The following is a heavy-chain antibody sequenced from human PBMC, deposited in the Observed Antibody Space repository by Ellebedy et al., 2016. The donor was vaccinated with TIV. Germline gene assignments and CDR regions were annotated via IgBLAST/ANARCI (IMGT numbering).Heavy chain of an antibody. Sequence: GESLKISCSASGFTFSTYAMHWVRQAPGKGLQYVSAISSNGDSAFYADSVKGRFTISRDNSKNTLFLQMSSLRVEDTAVYYCVRDFYGVDYWGQGSLVTVSS. D-gene: IGHD3-10*01. J-gene: IGHJ4*02. CDR3: VRDFYGVDY. CDR1: GFTFSTYA. V-gene: IGHV3-64D*06. CDR2: ISSNGDSA.